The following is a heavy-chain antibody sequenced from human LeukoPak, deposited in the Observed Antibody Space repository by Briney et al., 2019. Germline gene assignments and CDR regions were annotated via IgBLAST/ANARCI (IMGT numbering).Heavy chain of an antibody. CDR1: GFTVSSNY. CDR3: ARYRFVVGATDSFDI. CDR2: IYSGGST. D-gene: IGHD1-26*01. Sequence: GGSLRLSCAASGFTVSSNYMSWVRQAPGKGLEWVSVIYSGGSTYYADSVKGRFTISRDNAKNSLYLHMNSLRAEDTAVYYCARYRFVVGATDSFDIWGQGTMVTVSS. J-gene: IGHJ3*02. V-gene: IGHV3-66*01.